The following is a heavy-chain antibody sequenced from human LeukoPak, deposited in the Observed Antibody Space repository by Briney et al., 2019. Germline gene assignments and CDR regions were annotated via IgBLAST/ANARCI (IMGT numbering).Heavy chain of an antibody. J-gene: IGHJ5*02. CDR3: APRGDIEHSYGYGKWFDP. CDR1: GGSFSGYY. Sequence: SETLSLTCAVYGGSFSGYYWSWIRQPPGKGLEWIGVINHSGSTNYNASLKSRVTISVDTSKNQFSLRLSSVTAADTAVYYCAPRGDIEHSYGYGKWFDPWGQGTRVTVSS. D-gene: IGHD5-18*01. CDR2: INHSGST. V-gene: IGHV4-34*01.